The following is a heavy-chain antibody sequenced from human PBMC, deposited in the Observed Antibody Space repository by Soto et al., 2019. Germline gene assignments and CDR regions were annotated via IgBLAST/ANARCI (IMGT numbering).Heavy chain of an antibody. Sequence: QLQLQESGPGLVKPSETLSLTCTVSGGSISSSSYYWGWIRQPPGKGLEWIGSIYYSGSTYYNPSLKSRVTIAVDTSKNQFSLKLSSVTAADTAVYYCARDERHRPDSYDYYGMDVWGQGTTVTVSS. CDR2: IYYSGST. CDR1: GGSISSSSYY. V-gene: IGHV4-39*02. CDR3: ARDERHRPDSYDYYGMDV. J-gene: IGHJ6*02.